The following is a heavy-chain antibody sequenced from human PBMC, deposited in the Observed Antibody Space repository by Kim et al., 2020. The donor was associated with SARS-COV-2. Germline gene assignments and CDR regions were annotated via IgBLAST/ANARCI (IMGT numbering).Heavy chain of an antibody. J-gene: IGHJ5*02. Sequence: GGSLRLSCAASGFTFSSYGMHWVRQAPGKGLEWVAVISYDGSNKYYADSVKGRFTISRDNSKNTLYLQMNSLRAEDTAVYYCARAGYYGSGNPWGQGTRV. V-gene: IGHV3-33*05. D-gene: IGHD3-10*01. CDR1: GFTFSSYG. CDR3: ARAGYYGSGNP. CDR2: ISYDGSNK.